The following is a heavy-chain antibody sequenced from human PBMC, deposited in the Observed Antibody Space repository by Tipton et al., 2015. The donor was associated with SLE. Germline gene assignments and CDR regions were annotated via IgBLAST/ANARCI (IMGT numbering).Heavy chain of an antibody. J-gene: IGHJ4*02. CDR3: AGVEVGYCSIPSCPIGIFAY. D-gene: IGHD2-2*01. CDR2: INPNSGGT. CDR1: GYTFTGYY. V-gene: IGHV1-2*02. Sequence: QLVQSGPEAKKPGASVKVSCKASGYTFTGYYMHWVRQAPGQGLEWMGWINPNSGGTNYAQKFQGRVTMTRDTSISTAYMELSRLRCDDSAVYYCAGVEVGYCSIPSCPIGIFAYWGQGTLVTVPS.